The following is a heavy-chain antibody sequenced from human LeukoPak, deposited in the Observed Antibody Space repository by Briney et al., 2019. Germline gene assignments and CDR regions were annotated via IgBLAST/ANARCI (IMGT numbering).Heavy chain of an antibody. CDR1: GYTFTSYG. J-gene: IGHJ6*03. CDR2: ISAYNGNT. D-gene: IGHD6-19*01. Sequence: GASVKVSCKASGYTFTSYGISWVRQAPGQGLEWMGWISAYNGNTNYAQKLQGRVTMTTDTSTSTAYMELRSLRSDDTAVYYCARSIAVAGTSRYYYMYVWGKGTTVTISS. CDR3: ARSIAVAGTSRYYYMYV. V-gene: IGHV1-18*01.